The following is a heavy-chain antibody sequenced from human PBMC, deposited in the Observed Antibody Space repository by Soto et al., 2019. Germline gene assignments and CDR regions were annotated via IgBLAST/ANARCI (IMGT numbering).Heavy chain of an antibody. CDR3: ARDERDGYPYYFDY. CDR2: ISSSGSTI. Sequence: QVQLVESGGGLVKPGGSLRLSCAASGFTFSDYYMSWIRQAPGKGLEWVSYISSSGSTISYADSVKGRFTISRDTAKNSLYLQMNSLRAEDTAVDYCARDERDGYPYYFDYWGQGTLVTFSS. V-gene: IGHV3-11*01. CDR1: GFTFSDYY. J-gene: IGHJ4*02. D-gene: IGHD5-12*01.